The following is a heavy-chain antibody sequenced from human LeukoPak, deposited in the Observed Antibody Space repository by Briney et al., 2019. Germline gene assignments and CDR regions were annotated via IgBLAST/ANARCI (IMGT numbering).Heavy chain of an antibody. Sequence: SETLSLTCTVSGGSISSSSYYWGWIRQPPGQGLEWIGSIYYSGSTYYNPSLKSRVTISVDTSKNQFSLKLSSVTAADTAVYYCARLLSGYDAFDIWGQGTMVTVSS. D-gene: IGHD3-22*01. CDR2: IYYSGST. CDR3: ARLLSGYDAFDI. V-gene: IGHV4-39*01. CDR1: GGSISSSSYY. J-gene: IGHJ3*02.